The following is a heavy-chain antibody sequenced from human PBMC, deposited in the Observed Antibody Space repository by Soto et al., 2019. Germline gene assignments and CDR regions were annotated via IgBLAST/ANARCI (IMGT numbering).Heavy chain of an antibody. V-gene: IGHV4-34*01. CDR3: AHPITDFGWLIPPFDP. D-gene: IGHD3-3*01. J-gene: IGHJ5*02. CDR1: GGSVNGYY. CDR2: VNHTGGT. Sequence: SETLSLTCAVYGGSVNGYYWNWIRQPPGKGLEWIGEVNHTGGTHYNPSIKSRVTMSVDTSKNQFSLRLSSGTAADTAIYYCAHPITDFGWLIPPFDPCGQGTQVTVSS.